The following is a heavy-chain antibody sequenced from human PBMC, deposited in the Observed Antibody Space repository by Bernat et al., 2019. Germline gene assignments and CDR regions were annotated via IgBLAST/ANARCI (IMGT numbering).Heavy chain of an antibody. CDR3: ARLARYCPSTDCQGNDH. V-gene: IGHV3-7*03. J-gene: IGHJ4*02. CDR2: INQVGSDK. CDR1: GFSFSDSA. Sequence: EVQLVESGGGLVQPGGSLKLSCAASGFSFSDSAIHWVRQAPGKGLEWVANINQVGSDKYYVDSVKGRFTISRDNARDSLFLQMNSLRVDDTAVYYCARLARYCPSTDCQGNDHWGQGTLVTVSS. D-gene: IGHD2-2*01.